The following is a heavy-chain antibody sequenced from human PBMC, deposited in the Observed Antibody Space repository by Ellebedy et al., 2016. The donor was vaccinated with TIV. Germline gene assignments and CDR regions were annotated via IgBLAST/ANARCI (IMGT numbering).Heavy chain of an antibody. CDR1: GGSISSYY. Sequence: MPGGSLRLSCTVSGGSISSYYWSWIRQPPGKGLEWIGYIYYSGSTNYNPSLKSRVTISVDTSKNQFSLKLSSVTAADTAVYYCARMFTMIDAFDIWGQGTMVTVSS. D-gene: IGHD3-22*01. CDR2: IYYSGST. CDR3: ARMFTMIDAFDI. J-gene: IGHJ3*02. V-gene: IGHV4-59*01.